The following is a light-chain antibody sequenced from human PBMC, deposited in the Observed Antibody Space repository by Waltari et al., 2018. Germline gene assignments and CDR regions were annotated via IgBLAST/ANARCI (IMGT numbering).Light chain of an antibody. V-gene: IGLV2-8*01. J-gene: IGLJ1*01. CDR2: EVN. CDR1: SSDVVDYDY. CDR3: SSYAGSNVV. Sequence: QSVLTQPPSASGSPGQSVTISCTGTSSDVVDYDYVSWYRPHPGKAPQLLIYEVNKRPSGVPDRFSGSKSGNTASLTVSGLLPEDECDYYCSSYAGSNVVFGTGTKVTVL.